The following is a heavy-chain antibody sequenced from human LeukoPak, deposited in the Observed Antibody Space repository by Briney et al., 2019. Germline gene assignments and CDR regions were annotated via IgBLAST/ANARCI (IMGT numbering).Heavy chain of an antibody. CDR1: GFTFSSYA. V-gene: IGHV3-23*01. J-gene: IGHJ4*02. CDR3: AKDLTLYYYDSSDY. Sequence: GGSLRLSCAASGFTFSSYAMSWVRQAPGKGLEWVSAISGSGGSTYYADSVKGRFTISRDNSENTLYLQMNSLRAEDTAVYYCAKDLTLYYYDSSDYWGQGTLVTVSS. D-gene: IGHD3-22*01. CDR2: ISGSGGST.